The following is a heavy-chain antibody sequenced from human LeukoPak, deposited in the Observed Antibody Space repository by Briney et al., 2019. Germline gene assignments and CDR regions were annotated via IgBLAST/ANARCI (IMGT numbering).Heavy chain of an antibody. J-gene: IGHJ6*03. Sequence: SLKVSCKASGGTLTNYAFSWVRQTPGQSLERMGRIIPLSGTIYYAQKFQGRVTITADRSTNTAYMELNSLRSEDTAVIYCARDCSSASCYERGSYFYFYMDIWGSGTTVTVSS. D-gene: IGHD2-2*01. CDR2: IIPLSGTI. V-gene: IGHV1-69*06. CDR3: ARDCSSASCYERGSYFYFYMDI. CDR1: GGTLTNYA.